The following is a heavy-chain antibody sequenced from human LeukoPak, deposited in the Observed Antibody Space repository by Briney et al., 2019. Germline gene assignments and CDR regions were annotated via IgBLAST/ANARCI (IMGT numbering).Heavy chain of an antibody. CDR2: IYYSGST. CDR3: ARGIVDDFWSGYSFDY. V-gene: IGHV4-59*08. Sequence: SETLSLTCTVSGGSISSYYWSWIRQPPGKGLEWIGYIYYSGSTNYNPSLKSRVTISVDTSKNQFPLKLSSVTAADTAVYYCARGIVDDFWSGYSFDYWGQGTLVTVSS. J-gene: IGHJ4*02. D-gene: IGHD3-3*01. CDR1: GGSISSYY.